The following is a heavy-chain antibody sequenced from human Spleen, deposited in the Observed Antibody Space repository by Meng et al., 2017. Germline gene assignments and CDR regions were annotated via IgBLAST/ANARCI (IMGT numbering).Heavy chain of an antibody. Sequence: QVRLQQGCAGLLKPSETLSLSCVVSGGSFSDYYWSWIRQPPGKGLEWIGEINHSGSTNYNPSLESRATISVDTSQNNLSLKLSSVTAADSAVYYCARGPTTMAHDFDYWGQGTLVTVSS. CDR2: INHSGST. V-gene: IGHV4-34*01. J-gene: IGHJ4*02. CDR3: ARGPTTMAHDFDY. CDR1: GGSFSDYY. D-gene: IGHD4-11*01.